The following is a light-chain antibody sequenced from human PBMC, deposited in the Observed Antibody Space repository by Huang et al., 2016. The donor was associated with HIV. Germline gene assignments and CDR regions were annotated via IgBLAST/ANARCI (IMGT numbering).Light chain of an antibody. CDR3: QQPGS. J-gene: IGKJ2*01. V-gene: IGKV3-11*01. Sequence: DIVLTQSPATLSLSPGERATLSCRASQSVGGYLAWYQQKPGQAPRLLIYDTSTRATGIPARFSGSGSETDFTLTISSLEPEDFAVYYCQQPGSFGQGTKVDIK. CDR1: QSVGGY. CDR2: DTS.